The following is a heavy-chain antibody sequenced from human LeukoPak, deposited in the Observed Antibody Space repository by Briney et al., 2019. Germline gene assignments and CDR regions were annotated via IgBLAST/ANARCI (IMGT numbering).Heavy chain of an antibody. J-gene: IGHJ6*03. Sequence: SSETLSLTCSVSDDSITMYYWTWIRQPPGKGLEWVGYVDHTGSANLNPSLNGRVSISRDAPNHLFSLRLRSVTAADTAVYFCARGRVSSSTWYSTYYYYFYMDVWGKGTTVTVSS. CDR3: ARGRVSSSTWYSTYYYYFYMDV. V-gene: IGHV4-59*12. CDR1: DDSITMYY. CDR2: VDHTGSA. D-gene: IGHD1-1*01.